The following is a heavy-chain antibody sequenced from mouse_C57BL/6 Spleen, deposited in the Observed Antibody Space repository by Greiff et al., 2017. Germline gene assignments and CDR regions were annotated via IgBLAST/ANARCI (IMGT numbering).Heavy chain of an antibody. Sequence: EVQLQQSGAELVRPGASVKLSCTASGFNIKDYYMHWVKQRPEQGLEWIGRIDPEDGDTEYAAKFQGKATMTADTSSNTAYLQLSSLTSEDTAVYYCTTGVVYDGGVWFAYWGQGTLVTVSA. CDR1: GFNIKDYY. V-gene: IGHV14-1*01. CDR3: TTGVVYDGGVWFAY. CDR2: IDPEDGDT. J-gene: IGHJ3*01. D-gene: IGHD1-2*01.